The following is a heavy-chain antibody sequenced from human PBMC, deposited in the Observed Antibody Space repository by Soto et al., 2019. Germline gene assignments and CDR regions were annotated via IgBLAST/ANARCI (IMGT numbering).Heavy chain of an antibody. CDR2: ITWNGGSV. V-gene: IGHV3-9*01. CDR1: GFSFDDFA. J-gene: IGHJ5*02. D-gene: IGHD6-13*01. Sequence: EVQVVESGGGLVQPGRSLRLSCAASGFSFDDFAMHWVRQAPGKGLEWVSGITWNGGSVVYADSVKGRFTISRDNAKNSLFLQMNSLRAEDTALYYCVKGGSVTFIAADGRDNWFDPWGQGTLVTVSS. CDR3: VKGGSVTFIAADGRDNWFDP.